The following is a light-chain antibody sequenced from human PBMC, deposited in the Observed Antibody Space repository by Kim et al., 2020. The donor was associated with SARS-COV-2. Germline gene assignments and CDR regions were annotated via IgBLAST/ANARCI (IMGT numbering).Light chain of an antibody. J-gene: IGKJ4*01. CDR3: QQYNNWPPLT. CDR1: QSVSSY. V-gene: IGKV3-15*01. CDR2: GAS. Sequence: EIVMTQSPATLSASLGDRATLSCRASQSVSSYLAWYQQKPGQAPRLLIYGASTLATGIPARFSGSGSGTEFTLTLSSLQSEDFAVYYCQQYNNWPPLTLGGGTNVEI.